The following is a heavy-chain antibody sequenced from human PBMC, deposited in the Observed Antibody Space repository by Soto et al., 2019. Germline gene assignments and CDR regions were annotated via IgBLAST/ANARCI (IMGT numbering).Heavy chain of an antibody. CDR3: ARARGYSVAGGYYYYYGMDV. Sequence: PGKGLEWIGEIYHSGSTNYNPSLKSRVTISVDKSKNQFSLKLSSVTAADTAVYYCARARGYSVAGGYYYYYGMDVWGQGTTVTVSS. V-gene: IGHV4-4*02. CDR2: IYHSGST. J-gene: IGHJ6*02. D-gene: IGHD5-12*01.